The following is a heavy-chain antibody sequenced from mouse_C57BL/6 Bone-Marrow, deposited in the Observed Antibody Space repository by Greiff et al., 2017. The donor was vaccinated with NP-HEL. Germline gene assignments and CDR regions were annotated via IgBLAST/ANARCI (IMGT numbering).Heavy chain of an antibody. CDR2: FHPYNDDT. V-gene: IGHV1-47*01. CDR3: ARGGYYGSSYNAMDY. CDR1: GYTFTTYP. Sequence: QVHVKQSGAELVKPGASVKMSCKASGYTFTTYPIEWMKQNHGKSLEWIGNFHPYNDDTKYNEKFKGKATLTVEKSSSTVYLELSLLTSDDSAVYYCARGGYYGSSYNAMDYWGQGTSVTVSS. J-gene: IGHJ4*01. D-gene: IGHD1-1*01.